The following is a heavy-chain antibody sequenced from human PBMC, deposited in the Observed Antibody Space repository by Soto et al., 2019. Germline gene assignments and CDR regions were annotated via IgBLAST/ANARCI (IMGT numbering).Heavy chain of an antibody. CDR2: IYYSGRT. CDR3: ARFAKEENPKVESWYAFDI. D-gene: IGHD6-13*01. V-gene: IGHV4-31*03. J-gene: IGHJ4*02. CDR1: GGSISSGYF. Sequence: VQLQESGPGLVKPSQTLSLTCTVSGGSISSGYFWSWIRQHAGKGLEWIGNIYYSGRTYYNPSLESRVAISVEKSKSQFTLKVSSVTAADTARSYCARFAKEENPKVESWYAFDICGQGTLVTVSS.